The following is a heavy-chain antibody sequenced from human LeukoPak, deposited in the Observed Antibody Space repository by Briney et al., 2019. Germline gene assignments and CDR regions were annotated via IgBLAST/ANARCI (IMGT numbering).Heavy chain of an antibody. CDR2: ISGSGGST. Sequence: PGGSLRLSCAASGFSFSSYDMSWVRQAPGKGLEWVSGISGSGGSTYHADSVKGRFTISRDNSKNTLDLQMNSLRAEDTAVYYCAKDGTTSHGRYCSSNSCYYFDHWGQGTLVTVSS. J-gene: IGHJ4*02. CDR3: AKDGTTSHGRYCSSNSCYYFDH. D-gene: IGHD2-2*01. CDR1: GFSFSSYD. V-gene: IGHV3-23*01.